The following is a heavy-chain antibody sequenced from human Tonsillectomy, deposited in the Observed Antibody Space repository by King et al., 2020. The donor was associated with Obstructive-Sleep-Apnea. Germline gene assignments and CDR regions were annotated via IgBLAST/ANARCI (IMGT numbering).Heavy chain of an antibody. CDR1: GGSISSYY. CDR3: ARSPYYDILTGYYNGGFDI. V-gene: IGHV4-59*08. D-gene: IGHD3-9*01. J-gene: IGHJ3*02. CDR2: ISYSGST. Sequence: QLQESGPGLLKPSETLSLTCTVSGGSISSYYWSWIRQPPGKGLEWIGHISYSGSTNYNPSLKSRVTISVDTSKNQFSLKLTSVTAADTAVYYCARSPYYDILTGYYNGGFDIWGQGTMVTVSS.